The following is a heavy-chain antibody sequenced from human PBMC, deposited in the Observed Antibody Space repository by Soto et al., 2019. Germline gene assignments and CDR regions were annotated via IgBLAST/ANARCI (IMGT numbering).Heavy chain of an antibody. CDR2: INPSGGSI. J-gene: IGHJ3*02. CDR1: GYTFTSYY. CDR3: ARLYGHLERFGPAFDI. V-gene: IGHV1-46*03. Sequence: QVQLVQSGAEVKKPGASVKVSCKASGYTFTSYYMHWVRQAPGQGLEWMGIINPSGGSISYAQKSHGRVTMTRDTSTSTVDRQLSSLRSEDTAVYYCARLYGHLERFGPAFDIWGQGTMVTVSS. D-gene: IGHD1-1*01.